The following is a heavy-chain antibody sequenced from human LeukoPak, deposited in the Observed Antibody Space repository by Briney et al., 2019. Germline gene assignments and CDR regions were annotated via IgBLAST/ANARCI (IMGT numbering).Heavy chain of an antibody. CDR3: EGIDETIWFGDRDKDAFDI. Sequence: VKVSCKASGGTFSNYAINWVRQAPGQGLEWMGGIIPIFGTGKYAQKFQGRVTITADESTSTAYMELSSLRFEDTAVYYCEGIDETIWFGDRDKDAFDIWGQGTMVTVSS. CDR1: GGTFSNYA. V-gene: IGHV1-69*13. CDR2: IIPIFGTG. J-gene: IGHJ3*02. D-gene: IGHD3-10*01.